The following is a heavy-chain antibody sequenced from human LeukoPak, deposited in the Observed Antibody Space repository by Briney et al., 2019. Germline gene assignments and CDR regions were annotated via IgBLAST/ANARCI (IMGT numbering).Heavy chain of an antibody. V-gene: IGHV1-46*01. J-gene: IGHJ4*02. D-gene: IGHD3-22*01. CDR3: ARAEHDSSGYSMGFDY. CDR2: INPSGGST. CDR1: GYTFTNYF. Sequence: ASVKVSCKASGYTFTNYFIHCVRQAPGQGLEWMGIINPSGGSTSYAQKFQGRVTMTRDTSTSTVYMELSSLRSEDTAVYYCARAEHDSSGYSMGFDYWGQGTLVTVSS.